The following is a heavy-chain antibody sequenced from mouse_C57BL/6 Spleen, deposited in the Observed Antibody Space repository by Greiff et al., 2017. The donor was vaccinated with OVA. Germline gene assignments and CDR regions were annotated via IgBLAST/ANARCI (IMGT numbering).Heavy chain of an antibody. D-gene: IGHD1-1*01. V-gene: IGHV5-17*01. CDR3: ARPHYGSSWDYAMDY. CDR1: GFTFSDYG. J-gene: IGHJ4*01. Sequence: EVKLVESGGGLVKPGGSLKLSCAASGFTFSDYGMHWVRQAPEKGLEWVAYISSGSSTIYYAATVKGRFTISRDNAKNTLFLQMTSLRSEDTAMYYCARPHYGSSWDYAMDYWGQGTSVTVSS. CDR2: ISSGSSTI.